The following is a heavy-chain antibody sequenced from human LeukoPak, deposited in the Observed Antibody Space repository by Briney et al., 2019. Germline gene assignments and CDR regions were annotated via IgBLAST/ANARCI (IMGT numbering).Heavy chain of an antibody. CDR3: ARDRYNWNEGYYYYYMDV. V-gene: IGHV7-4-1*02. D-gene: IGHD1-1*01. CDR2: INTNTGNP. Sequence: ASVKVSCKASGYTFTSYGISWVRQAPGQGLEWMGWINTNTGNPTYAQGFTGRFVFSLDTSVSTAYLQISSLKAEDTAVYYCARDRYNWNEGYYYYYMDVWGKGTTVTVSS. J-gene: IGHJ6*03. CDR1: GYTFTSYG.